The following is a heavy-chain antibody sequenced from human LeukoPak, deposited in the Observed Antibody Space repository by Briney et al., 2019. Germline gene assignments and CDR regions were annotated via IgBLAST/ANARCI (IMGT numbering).Heavy chain of an antibody. CDR1: GYTFTSYG. CDR2: ISAYNGNT. Sequence: GASVKVSCKASGYTFTSYGISWVRQAPGQGLEWMGWISAYNGNTNYAQKLQGRVAMTTDTSTSTAYMELRGWRSEDGAVFYCARGPGGVATIPDDYWGQGTLVTVSS. CDR3: ARGPGGVATIPDDY. D-gene: IGHD5-12*01. J-gene: IGHJ4*02. V-gene: IGHV1-18*01.